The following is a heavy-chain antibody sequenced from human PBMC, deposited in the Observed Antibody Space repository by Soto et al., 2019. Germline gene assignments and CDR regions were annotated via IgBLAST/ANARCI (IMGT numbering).Heavy chain of an antibody. CDR1: GCTFSSYA. CDR3: AKDQPADYDFWSGYYQSSYGMDV. V-gene: IGHV3-30*18. D-gene: IGHD3-3*01. Sequence: GGSLRLSCAASGCTFSSYAMSWVRQAPGKGLEWVSAISYDGSNKYYADSVKGRFTISRDNSKNTLYLQMNSLRAEDTAVYYCAKDQPADYDFWSGYYQSSYGMDVWGQGTTVTVSS. CDR2: ISYDGSNK. J-gene: IGHJ6*02.